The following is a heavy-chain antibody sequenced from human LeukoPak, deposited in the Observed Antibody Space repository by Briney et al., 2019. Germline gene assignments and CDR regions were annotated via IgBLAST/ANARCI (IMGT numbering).Heavy chain of an antibody. V-gene: IGHV3-7*04. CDR2: INQGGGDK. CDR1: GFILSSYW. CDR3: ARELHGYTSGMDV. Sequence: GRSLRLSCAASGFILSSYWMSWVRQAPGKGLEWVANINQGGGDKYYVDSVKGRFTISRDNSKNSLYLQMNSLRAEDTAVYYCARELHGYTSGMDVWGQGTTVTVSS. J-gene: IGHJ6*02. D-gene: IGHD5-24*01.